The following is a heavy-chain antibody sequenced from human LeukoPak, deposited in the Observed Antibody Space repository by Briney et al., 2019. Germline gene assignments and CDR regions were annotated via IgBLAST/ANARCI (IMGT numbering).Heavy chain of an antibody. CDR1: GGTFRSYA. Sequence: SVKVSCEASGGTFRSYATSWVRQAPGQGLEWMGGIIPIFGTANYAQKFQGRVTITADESTSTAYMELSSLRSEDTAVYYCARDQGYRYGYGDFDYWGREPWSPSPQ. CDR3: ARDQGYRYGYGDFDY. V-gene: IGHV1-69*13. J-gene: IGHJ4*02. D-gene: IGHD5-18*01. CDR2: IIPIFGTA.